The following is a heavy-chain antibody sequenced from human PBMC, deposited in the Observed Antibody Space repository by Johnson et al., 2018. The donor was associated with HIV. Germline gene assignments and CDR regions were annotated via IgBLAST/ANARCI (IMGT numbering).Heavy chain of an antibody. D-gene: IGHD1-1*01. CDR1: GFTFSGYW. V-gene: IGHV3-7*01. Sequence: VQLVESGGGLVRPGESLRLSCVASGFTFSGYWMTWVRQAPGKGLEWVANIKQGGREKYYVDSVKGRFTIYRDNAKKSLYLQMNSLRAEDTAVYYCARDGSNFGAFDIWGQGTMVTVSS. CDR2: IKQGGREK. J-gene: IGHJ3*02. CDR3: ARDGSNFGAFDI.